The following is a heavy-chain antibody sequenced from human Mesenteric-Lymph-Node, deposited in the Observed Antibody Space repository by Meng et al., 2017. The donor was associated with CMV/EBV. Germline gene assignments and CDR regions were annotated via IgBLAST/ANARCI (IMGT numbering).Heavy chain of an antibody. J-gene: IGHJ4*02. CDR3: ARAYLDS. Sequence: SETLSLTCTVSGGSINSYYWTWIRQPPGKGLEWIGEINHSGSTYYNASLKSRVIISVDTSKNQFFLKVTSVTAADTAVYYCARAYLDSWGQGTLVTVSS. CDR1: GGSINSYY. V-gene: IGHV4-34*01. CDR2: INHSGST.